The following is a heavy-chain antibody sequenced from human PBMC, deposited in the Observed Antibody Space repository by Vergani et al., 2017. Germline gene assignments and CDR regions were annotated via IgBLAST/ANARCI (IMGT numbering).Heavy chain of an antibody. V-gene: IGHV3-23*01. CDR3: AKAKPRNSGYDYLYYYHAMDV. CDR1: GFTFNHCA. D-gene: IGHD5-12*01. CDR2: ISGSGGST. Sequence: EVQLLESGGDLVQPGGSLRLSCAASGFTFNHCAMNWVRQAPGKGLEWVSGISGSGGSTYYAGSVKGRFTISRDSSKNTLYLQMNSLRAGATAVYYCAKAKPRNSGYDYLYYYHAMDVWGQGTTVTVSS. J-gene: IGHJ6*02.